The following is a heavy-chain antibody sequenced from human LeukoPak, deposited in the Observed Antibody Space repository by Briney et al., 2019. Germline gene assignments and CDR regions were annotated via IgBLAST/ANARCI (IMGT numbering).Heavy chain of an antibody. V-gene: IGHV1-2*02. CDR2: INPNSGGT. J-gene: IGHJ5*02. D-gene: IGHD2-2*01. CDR3: ARDRGIVVVPAAMTHNWFDP. Sequence: ASVKVSCKASGYTFTGYYMHWVRQAPGLGLEWMGWINPNSGGTNYAQKFQGRVTMTRDTSISTAYMELSRLRSDDTAVYYCARDRGIVVVPAAMTHNWFDPWGQGTLVTVSS. CDR1: GYTFTGYY.